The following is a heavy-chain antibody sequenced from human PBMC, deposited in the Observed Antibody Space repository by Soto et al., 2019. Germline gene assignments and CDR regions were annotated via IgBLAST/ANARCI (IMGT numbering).Heavy chain of an antibody. J-gene: IGHJ6*02. Sequence: SVKVSCKASGGTFSSYAISWVRQAPGQGLEWMGGIIPIFGTANYAQKFQGRVTITADESTSTAYMELSSLRSEDTAVYYCAREGIAARRGWYYYCMDVWGQGTTVTVSS. V-gene: IGHV1-69*13. CDR1: GGTFSSYA. CDR2: IIPIFGTA. D-gene: IGHD6-6*01. CDR3: AREGIAARRGWYYYCMDV.